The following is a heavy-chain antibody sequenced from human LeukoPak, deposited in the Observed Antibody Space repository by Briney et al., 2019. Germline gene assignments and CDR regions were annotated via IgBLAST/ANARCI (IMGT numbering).Heavy chain of an antibody. Sequence: PGGSLRLSCAASGCTFSSYAMSWVRQAPGKGLEWVSGISGSGGSTYYADSVKGRFTISRDNSKNTLYLQMISLRAEDTAVYYCARSRYCSSTSCYIDYWGQGTLVTVSS. V-gene: IGHV3-23*01. J-gene: IGHJ4*02. CDR1: GCTFSSYA. D-gene: IGHD2-2*02. CDR3: ARSRYCSSTSCYIDY. CDR2: ISGSGGST.